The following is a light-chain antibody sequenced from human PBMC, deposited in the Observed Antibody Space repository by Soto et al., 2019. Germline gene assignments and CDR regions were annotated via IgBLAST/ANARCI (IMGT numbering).Light chain of an antibody. CDR1: SGSVSTSYY. V-gene: IGLV8-61*01. CDR2: STN. Sequence: QAVVTQEPSFSVSPGGTVTLTCGLSSGSVSTSYYPSWYQQTPGQAPRTLMYSTNTRSSGVPDRFSGSILGNKAALTITGAQADDESDYYCVLYMGSGTWVFGGGTQLTVL. CDR3: VLYMGSGTWV. J-gene: IGLJ3*02.